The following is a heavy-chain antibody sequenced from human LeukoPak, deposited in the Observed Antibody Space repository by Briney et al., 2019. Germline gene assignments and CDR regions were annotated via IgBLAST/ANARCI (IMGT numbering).Heavy chain of an antibody. CDR1: GFTFDDYA. Sequence: GGTLRLSCAASGFTFDDYAMNWVRQAPGKGLEWVSGISWNSGRIEYADSVKGRFTISRDNAKNSLYLQMNSLRAEDTAVYYCARVSVLLWFGELSPGSLDYWGQGTLVTVSS. CDR3: ARVSVLLWFGELSPGSLDY. J-gene: IGHJ4*02. D-gene: IGHD3-10*01. V-gene: IGHV3-9*01. CDR2: ISWNSGRI.